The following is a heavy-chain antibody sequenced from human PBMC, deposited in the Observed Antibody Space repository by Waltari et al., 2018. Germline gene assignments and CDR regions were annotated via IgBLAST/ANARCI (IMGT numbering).Heavy chain of an antibody. J-gene: IGHJ3*02. D-gene: IGHD2-21*01. CDR2: INPSGGST. V-gene: IGHV1-46*01. Sequence: QVQLVQSGAEVKKPGASVKVSCKASGYTFTSSYMHWVRTAPGQGLAWMGIINPSGGSTSYGQKFQGRVTMARDTSTSTGYMELSSLRSEDTAVYYWAGPLYGGEQNAFDIWGQGTMVTVSS. CDR1: GYTFTSSY. CDR3: AGPLYGGEQNAFDI.